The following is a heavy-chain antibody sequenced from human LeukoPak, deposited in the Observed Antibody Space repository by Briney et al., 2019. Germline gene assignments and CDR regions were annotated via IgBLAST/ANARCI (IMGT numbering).Heavy chain of an antibody. CDR3: AKAKLGGSGFGFGY. J-gene: IGHJ4*02. V-gene: IGHV3-30*18. CDR2: ISYDGSNK. CDR1: GFTFSSYG. Sequence: GRSLRLSCAASGFTFSSYGMHWVRQAPGKGLEWVAVISYDGSNKYYADSVKGRFTISRDNSKNTLYLQMNSLRAEDTAVYYCAKAKLGGSGFGFGYWGQGTLVTVSS. D-gene: IGHD3-22*01.